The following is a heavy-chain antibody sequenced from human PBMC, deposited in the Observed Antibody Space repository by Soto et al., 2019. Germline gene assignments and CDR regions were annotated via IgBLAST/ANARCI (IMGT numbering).Heavy chain of an antibody. D-gene: IGHD3-3*01. Sequence: QITLKESGPTLVKPTQTLTLTCTFSGFSLSTSGVGVGWIRQPPGKALEWLALIYWDDDKRYSPSLKSRLTITKDTSKNQVVLTMTNMDPVDTATYYCAHRPPLRFLADWFDPWGQGTLVTVSS. CDR1: GFSLSTSGVG. CDR2: IYWDDDK. V-gene: IGHV2-5*02. J-gene: IGHJ5*02. CDR3: AHRPPLRFLADWFDP.